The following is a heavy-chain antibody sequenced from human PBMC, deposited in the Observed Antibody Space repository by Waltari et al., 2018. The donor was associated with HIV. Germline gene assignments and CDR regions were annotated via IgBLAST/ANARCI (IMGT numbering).Heavy chain of an antibody. J-gene: IGHJ4*02. CDR1: GFPFSSYE. CDR2: ISSSGSTI. Sequence: EVQLVESGGGLVQPGGSLSLPCAASGFPFSSYEMTWVRQAPGKGLEWVSYISSSGSTIYYADSVKGRFTISRDNAKNSLYLQMNSLRAEDTAVYYCARDASLHTFDYWGQGTLVTVSS. CDR3: ARDASLHTFDY. D-gene: IGHD4-4*01. V-gene: IGHV3-48*03.